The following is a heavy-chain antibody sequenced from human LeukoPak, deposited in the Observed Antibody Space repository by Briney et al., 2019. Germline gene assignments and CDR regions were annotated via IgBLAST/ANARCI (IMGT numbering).Heavy chain of an antibody. V-gene: IGHV1-2*02. CDR1: GYTFTGYY. Sequence: ASVKVSCKASGYTFTGYYMHWVRQAPGQGLEWMGWINPNSGGTNYAQKFQGRVTMTRDTSISTAYMELSRLRSDDTAVYYCARDIVVVPTGITTPGYWGQGTLVTVSS. CDR3: ARDIVVVPTGITTPGY. J-gene: IGHJ4*02. CDR2: INPNSGGT. D-gene: IGHD2-2*01.